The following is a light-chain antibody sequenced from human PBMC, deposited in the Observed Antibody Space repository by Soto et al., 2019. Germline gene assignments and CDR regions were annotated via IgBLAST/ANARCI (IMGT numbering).Light chain of an antibody. CDR1: QSVSSY. CDR2: DAS. V-gene: IGKV3-11*01. CDR3: QQRSTSLT. J-gene: IGKJ4*01. Sequence: EIVLTQSPATLSLSPGERATLSCRASQSVSSYLAWYQQKPGQAPRLLIYDASNRATGIPARFSGSGSGTDFTLTISSLEPEDFAVYYCQQRSTSLTFGGGNKVEIK.